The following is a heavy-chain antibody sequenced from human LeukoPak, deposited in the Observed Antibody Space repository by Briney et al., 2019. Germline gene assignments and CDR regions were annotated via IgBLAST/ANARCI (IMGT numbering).Heavy chain of an antibody. V-gene: IGHV3-15*01. CDR3: TREAVTANGYFDY. CDR2: IKSKTDGGTT. CDR1: GFTFSNAW. Sequence: PGGSLRLSCAASGFTFSNAWMTWVRQAPRKGLEWVGRIKSKTDGGTTDYAAPVKGRFTISRDDSKNTLYLQMNSLKTEDTAVYYCTREAVTANGYFDYWGQGTLVTVSS. J-gene: IGHJ4*02. D-gene: IGHD2-21*02.